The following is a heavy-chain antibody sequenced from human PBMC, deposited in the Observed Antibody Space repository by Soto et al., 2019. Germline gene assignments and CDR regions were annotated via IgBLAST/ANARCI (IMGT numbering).Heavy chain of an antibody. CDR3: ARVKVTTESFDS. J-gene: IGHJ4*02. Sequence: QVQLQESGPGLVKPSQTLSLTCSVSGASINTGGFYWSWVRQYPGKGLDWIGYGSHTGSRYLNPSLSSRITISLDTPNNQFSLRLTSVTAADTAVYYSARVKVTTESFDSWGQGSLVTVSS. CDR2: GSHTGSR. V-gene: IGHV4-31*03. D-gene: IGHD4-17*01. CDR1: GASINTGGFY.